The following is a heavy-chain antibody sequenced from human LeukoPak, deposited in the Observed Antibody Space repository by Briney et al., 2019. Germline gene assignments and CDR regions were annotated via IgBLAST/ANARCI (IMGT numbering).Heavy chain of an antibody. Sequence: SETLSLTCTVSGGSISSGSYYWSWIRQPAGKGLEWIGRIYISGSTNYNPSLKSRVTISVDTSKNQFSLKLSSVTAADTAVYYCARGVSIPTTPKFDFWGQGTLVTVSS. CDR1: GGSISSGSYY. D-gene: IGHD2-15*01. CDR2: IYISGST. V-gene: IGHV4-61*02. CDR3: ARGVSIPTTPKFDF. J-gene: IGHJ4*02.